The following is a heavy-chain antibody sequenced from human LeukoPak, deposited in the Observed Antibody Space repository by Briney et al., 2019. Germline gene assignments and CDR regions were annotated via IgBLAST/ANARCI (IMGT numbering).Heavy chain of an antibody. D-gene: IGHD3-3*01. CDR3: ARVLREWLLFGWFDP. V-gene: IGHV3-11*01. Sequence: GGSLRLSCAASGFTFSDYYMSWIRQAPGKGLEWVSYISSSGSTIYYADSLKGRFTISRDNAKNSLYLQMNSLRAEDTAVYYCARVLREWLLFGWFDPWGQGTLVTVSS. CDR2: ISSSGSTI. J-gene: IGHJ5*02. CDR1: GFTFSDYY.